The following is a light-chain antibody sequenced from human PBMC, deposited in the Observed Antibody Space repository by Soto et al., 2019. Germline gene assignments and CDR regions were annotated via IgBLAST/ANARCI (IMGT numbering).Light chain of an antibody. CDR1: XSXLGAGYD. CDR3: LSFDSSLSVV. CDR2: GNT. V-gene: IGLV1-40*01. Sequence: QPVLTQPPSVSGAPXQRVTXXCTGSXSXLGAGYDVHWYQQLPGRAPKLLIYGNTNRPSGVPDRFSGSKSGTSASLAITGLQAEDEADYYCLSFDSSLSVVFGGGTKLTVL. J-gene: IGLJ2*01.